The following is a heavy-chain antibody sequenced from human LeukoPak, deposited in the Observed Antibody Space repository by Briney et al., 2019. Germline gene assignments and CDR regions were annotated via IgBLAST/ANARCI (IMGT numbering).Heavy chain of an antibody. V-gene: IGHV3-43*01. J-gene: IGHJ4*02. Sequence: GGSLRLSCAASGFTFDDFGMHWVRQTPGKGLEWVSLISWDGGSTYYADSVKGRFTISRDNSKNSLYLQMNSLRTEDTALYYCAKESGAERVFDYWGQGTLVTVSS. D-gene: IGHD4/OR15-4a*01. CDR1: GFTFDDFG. CDR2: ISWDGGST. CDR3: AKESGAERVFDY.